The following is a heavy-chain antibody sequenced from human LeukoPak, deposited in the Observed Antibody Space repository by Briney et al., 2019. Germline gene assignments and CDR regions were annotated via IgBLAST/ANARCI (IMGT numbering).Heavy chain of an antibody. CDR3: ARSPRGYSGRDAFDV. Sequence: SETLSLTCAVYGGSFSGYYWSWIRQPPGKGLEWIGEINHSGSTNYNPSLKSRVTISVDTSKNQFSLKLSSVTAADTAVYYCARSPRGYSGRDAFDVWGQGTMVTVSS. D-gene: IGHD5-12*01. CDR2: INHSGST. CDR1: GGSFSGYY. V-gene: IGHV4-34*01. J-gene: IGHJ3*01.